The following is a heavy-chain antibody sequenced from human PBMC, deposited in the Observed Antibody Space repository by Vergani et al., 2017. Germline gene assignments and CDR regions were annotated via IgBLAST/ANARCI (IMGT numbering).Heavy chain of an antibody. D-gene: IGHD7-27*01. CDR1: GFTFSTYA. CDR2: ISGSGGST. V-gene: IGHV3-23*01. Sequence: EVQLLDSGGGLVQPGGSLRLSCAASGFTFSTYATSWVRQAPGKGLEWVSAISGSGGSTYYADSVKGRFTISRDNSKNTLYLQMNSLRAEDTAVYYCAKPNWGSNWFDPWGQGTLVTVSS. CDR3: AKPNWGSNWFDP. J-gene: IGHJ5*02.